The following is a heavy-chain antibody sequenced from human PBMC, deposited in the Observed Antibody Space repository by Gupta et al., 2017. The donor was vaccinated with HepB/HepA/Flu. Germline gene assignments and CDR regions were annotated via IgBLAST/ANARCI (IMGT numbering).Heavy chain of an antibody. V-gene: IGHV1-69*06. CDR3: ACRLYSSWPPHRLYGYMDV. CDR1: GGTFSSYA. J-gene: IGHJ6*03. D-gene: IGHD6-6*01. Sequence: QVQLVQSGAEVKKPGSSVKVSCKASGGTFSSYAISWVRQAPGQGLEWMVGIIPIFGTANDAQKFQDIVTISADKSTSTAYLELSSLRSEDTAVYYCACRLYSSWPPHRLYGYMDVWGNGRPVTVS. CDR2: IIPIFGTA.